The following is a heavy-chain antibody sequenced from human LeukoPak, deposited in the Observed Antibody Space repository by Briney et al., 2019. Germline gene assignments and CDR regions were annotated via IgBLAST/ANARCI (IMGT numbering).Heavy chain of an antibody. Sequence: GGSLRLSCAASGFTFSNAWMSWVRQAPGKGLEWVGRIESKTDGGTTDYAAPVKGRFTISRDDSKNTLYLQMNSLKTEDTAVYYCTTAAGPYAELDYWGQGTLVTVPS. V-gene: IGHV3-15*04. CDR3: TTAAGPYAELDY. CDR1: GFTFSNAW. D-gene: IGHD6-19*01. CDR2: IESKTDGGTT. J-gene: IGHJ4*02.